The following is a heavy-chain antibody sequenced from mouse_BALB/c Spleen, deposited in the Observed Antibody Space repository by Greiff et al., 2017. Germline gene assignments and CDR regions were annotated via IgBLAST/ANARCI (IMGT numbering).Heavy chain of an antibody. CDR1: GYAFSSYW. Sequence: VQLQQSGAELVRPGSSVKISCKASGYAFSSYWMNWVKQRPGQGLEWIGQIYPGDGDTNYNGKFKGKATLTADKSSSTAYMQLSSLTSEDSAVYFCARGGEDDEDYWGQGTTVTVSS. CDR3: ARGGEDDEDY. J-gene: IGHJ2*01. V-gene: IGHV1-80*01. CDR2: IYPGDGDT.